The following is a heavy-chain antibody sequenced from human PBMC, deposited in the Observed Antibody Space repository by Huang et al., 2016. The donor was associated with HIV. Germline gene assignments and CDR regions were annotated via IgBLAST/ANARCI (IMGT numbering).Heavy chain of an antibody. CDR3: AHRQTYDFWSGSFDS. J-gene: IGHJ4*02. D-gene: IGHD3-3*01. CDR2: IFWDDAK. Sequence: QITLKESGPTLVKPTQTLTLTCTFSGFSITTDGAGVGWTRQPPGKALEWLELIFWDDAKRYSPSLKNRLSITKDTSKNQVVLTMTNMDPVDTATYFCAHRQTYDFWSGSFDSWGQGTLVTVSS. V-gene: IGHV2-5*02. CDR1: GFSITTDGAG.